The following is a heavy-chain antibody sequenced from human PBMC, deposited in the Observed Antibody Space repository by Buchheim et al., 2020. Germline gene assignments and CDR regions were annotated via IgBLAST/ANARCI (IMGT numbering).Heavy chain of an antibody. Sequence: QVQLQQWGAGLLKPSETLSLTCAVYGGSFSAYYWSWIRQPPGKGLEWIGEINHSGSTNYNPSLKSRVTISVDTSKNKISLKLSSVTAADTTVYYCARVPISIDCSSTSCSRGYFDYWGQGNL. D-gene: IGHD2-2*01. CDR1: GGSFSAYY. CDR2: INHSGST. CDR3: ARVPISIDCSSTSCSRGYFDY. J-gene: IGHJ4*02. V-gene: IGHV4-34*01.